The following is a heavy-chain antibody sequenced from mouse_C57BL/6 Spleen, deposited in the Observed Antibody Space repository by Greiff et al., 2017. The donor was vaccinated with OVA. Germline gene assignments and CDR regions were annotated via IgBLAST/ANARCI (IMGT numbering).Heavy chain of an antibody. CDR3: KGDRLTGFDY. CDR1: GYTFTDYE. CDR2: IDPETGGT. V-gene: IGHV1-15*01. J-gene: IGHJ2*01. Sequence: VQLQQSGAELVRPGASVTLSCKASGYTFTDYEMHWVKQTPVHGLEWIGAIDPETGGTAYNQKFKGKAILTADKSSSTAYMELRSLTSEDSAVYYCKGDRLTGFDYWGQGTTLTVSS. D-gene: IGHD4-1*01.